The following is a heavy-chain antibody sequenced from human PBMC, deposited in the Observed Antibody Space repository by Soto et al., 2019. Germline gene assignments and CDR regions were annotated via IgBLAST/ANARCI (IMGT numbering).Heavy chain of an antibody. V-gene: IGHV1-3*01. Sequence: ASVKVACKASGYTFTSYGIHWVRQAPGQRLEWMGWINAANGDTKYSPKFQGRVTITRDTSASTAYMELSSLRSEDTAVYYCVRRHVSATGIDWFDPWGQGTLVTVSS. J-gene: IGHJ5*02. CDR1: GYTFTSYG. D-gene: IGHD6-13*01. CDR3: VRRHVSATGIDWFDP. CDR2: INAANGDT.